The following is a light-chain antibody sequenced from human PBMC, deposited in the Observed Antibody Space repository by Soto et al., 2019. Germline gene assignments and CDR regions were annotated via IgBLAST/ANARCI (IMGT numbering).Light chain of an antibody. V-gene: IGKV1-9*01. J-gene: IGKJ5*01. CDR3: QQLLSYPIT. CDR2: AAS. CDR1: QGISSY. Sequence: IQLTNSPFFLSASVLDRATITFRASQGISSYLAWYQQKPGRAPKLLIYAASTLQSGVPLRFSGSGSGTSFTLTISSLQPEDFATYYCQQLLSYPITCGQGTRLEIK.